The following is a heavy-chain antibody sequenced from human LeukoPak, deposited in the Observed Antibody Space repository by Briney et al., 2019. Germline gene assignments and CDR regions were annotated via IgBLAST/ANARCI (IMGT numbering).Heavy chain of an antibody. CDR1: GLTFSSYA. V-gene: IGHV3-30-3*01. J-gene: IGHJ4*02. CDR3: ARDLKRITMVRGVKVY. Sequence: GGSLRLSCAASGLTFSSYAMHWVRQAPGKGLEWVAVISYDGSNKYYADSVKGRFTISRDNSKNTLYLQMNSLRAEDTAVYYCARDLKRITMVRGVKVYWGQGTLVTVST. D-gene: IGHD3-10*01. CDR2: ISYDGSNK.